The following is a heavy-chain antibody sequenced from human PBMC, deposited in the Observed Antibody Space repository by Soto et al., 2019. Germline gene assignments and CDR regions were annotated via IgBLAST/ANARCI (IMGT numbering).Heavy chain of an antibody. V-gene: IGHV3-21*01. D-gene: IGHD6-13*01. CDR1: GFTFSSYS. CDR3: ARVVPAASYYYYYYGMDV. J-gene: IGHJ6*02. CDR2: ISSSSSYI. Sequence: PGGSLRLSCAASGFTFSSYSMNWVRQAPGKGLEWVSSISSSSSYIYYADSVKGRFTISRDNAKNSLYLQMNSLRAEDTAVYYCARVVPAASYYYYYYGMDVWGQGTTVTVSS.